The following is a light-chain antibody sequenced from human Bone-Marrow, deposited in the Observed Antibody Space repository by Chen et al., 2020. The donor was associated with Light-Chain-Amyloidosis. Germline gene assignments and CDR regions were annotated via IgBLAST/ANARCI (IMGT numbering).Light chain of an antibody. CDR1: STNVGTYNL. V-gene: IGLV2-23*01. Sequence: QSALTQPASVSGSPGQSITISCTGASTNVGTYNLVSWYQQFPEKVPKLIIYEDIKRPSGVYDRFSSAMSRSPASPTVSGLPPEDEADYCCCSYAPGNIFVCGSRTKVTVL. J-gene: IGLJ1*01. CDR3: CSYAPGNIFV. CDR2: EDI.